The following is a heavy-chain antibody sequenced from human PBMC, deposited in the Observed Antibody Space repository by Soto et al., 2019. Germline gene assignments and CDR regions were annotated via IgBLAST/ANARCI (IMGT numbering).Heavy chain of an antibody. J-gene: IGHJ4*02. Sequence: PSETLSLTCAVYGGSFSDFYWNCIRQPPGKGLEWIGEINHSGSTSYNPSLKSRVTISVDTSKNQFSLKLSSVTAADTAVYYCARGRYSYGWRPFDYWGQGTLVTVSS. CDR3: ARGRYSYGWRPFDY. CDR2: INHSGST. V-gene: IGHV4-34*01. CDR1: GGSFSDFY. D-gene: IGHD5-18*01.